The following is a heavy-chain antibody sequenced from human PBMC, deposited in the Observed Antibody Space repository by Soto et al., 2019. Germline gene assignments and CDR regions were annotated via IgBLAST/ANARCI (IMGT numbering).Heavy chain of an antibody. Sequence: GGSLRLSCTASGFTFGDYAMSWFRQAPGKGLEWVGFIRSKAYGGTTEYAASVKGRFTISRDDSKSIAYLQMNSLKTEDTAVHYCTRVGYGGNSGNFDYWGQGTLVTVSS. J-gene: IGHJ4*02. V-gene: IGHV3-49*03. CDR3: TRVGYGGNSGNFDY. D-gene: IGHD2-21*02. CDR2: IRSKAYGGTT. CDR1: GFTFGDYA.